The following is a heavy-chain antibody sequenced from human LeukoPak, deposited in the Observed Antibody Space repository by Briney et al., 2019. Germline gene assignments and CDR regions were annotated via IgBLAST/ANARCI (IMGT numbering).Heavy chain of an antibody. CDR1: GGSFSGYY. Sequence: SETLSLTCAVYGGSFSGYYWSWIRQPPGKGLEWIGEINHSGSTNYNPSLKSRVTISVDTSKNQFSLKLSSVTAADTAVYYCARRGDGYNYAFGHWGQGSLVTVSS. D-gene: IGHD5-24*01. V-gene: IGHV4-34*01. CDR3: ARRGDGYNYAFGH. J-gene: IGHJ4*02. CDR2: INHSGST.